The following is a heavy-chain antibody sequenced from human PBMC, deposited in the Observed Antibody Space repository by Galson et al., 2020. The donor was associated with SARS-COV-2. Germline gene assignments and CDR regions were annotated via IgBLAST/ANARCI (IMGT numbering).Heavy chain of an antibody. J-gene: IGHJ2*01. CDR2: IYLGDSDT. Sequence: GESLQISCQASGPTFSNFWIAWVRHMPGKGLEWLGIIYLGDSDTRYSPSFQGQVTISADKSMNTVYLQWSGLKASDTGMYYCAKNVETGAWCFDLWGRGTLLTVSS. CDR3: AKNVETGAWCFDL. D-gene: IGHD1-1*01. V-gene: IGHV5-51*01. CDR1: GPTFSNFW.